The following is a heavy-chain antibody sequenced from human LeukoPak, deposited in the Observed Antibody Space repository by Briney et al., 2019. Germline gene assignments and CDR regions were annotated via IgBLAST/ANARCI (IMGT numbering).Heavy chain of an antibody. CDR2: IYHSGST. V-gene: IGHV4-59*01. CDR1: GGSISTYY. J-gene: IGHJ4*02. CDR3: AAQPDF. Sequence: SETLSLTCTVSGGSISTYYWSWIRQPPGKGLEWIGYIYHSGSTNYNPSLKSRVTISVDTSQNQFSLNLTSVTAADTAVYYCAAQPDFWGQGTLVTVSS.